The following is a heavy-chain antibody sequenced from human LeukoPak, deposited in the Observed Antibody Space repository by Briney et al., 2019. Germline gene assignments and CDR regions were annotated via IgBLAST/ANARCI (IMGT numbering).Heavy chain of an antibody. CDR1: GGSISSTSYY. CDR2: INHSGST. CDR3: ARLRWLVYWFDP. Sequence: PSETLSLTCTVSGGSISSTSYYWGWIRQPPGKGLEWIGEINHSGSTNYNPSLKSRVTISVDTSKNQFSLKLSSVTAADTAVYYCARLRWLVYWFDPWGQGTLVTVSS. V-gene: IGHV4-39*07. J-gene: IGHJ5*02. D-gene: IGHD6-19*01.